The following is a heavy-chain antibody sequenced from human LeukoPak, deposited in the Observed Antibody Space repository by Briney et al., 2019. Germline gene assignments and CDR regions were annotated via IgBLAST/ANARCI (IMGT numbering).Heavy chain of an antibody. CDR1: GVSISSSEW. V-gene: IGHV4-4*02. CDR3: GKTDIYFNPIDY. CDR2: IHRAGRT. D-gene: IGHD3-9*01. Sequence: ASEALSLTCAVSGVSISSSEWWIWVRQPPGQGLEWIGEIHRAGRTRYNPSLKSRVTMSMDYSKNQFSLNVSSVTAADTAIYYCGKTDIYFNPIDYWGPGSLVTVSS. J-gene: IGHJ4*02.